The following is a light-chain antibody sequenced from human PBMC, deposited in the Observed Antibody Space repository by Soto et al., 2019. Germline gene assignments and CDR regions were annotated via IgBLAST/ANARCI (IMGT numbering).Light chain of an antibody. CDR1: GSDVGTYNY. Sequence: QSVLTQPASVSGSPGRSITISCTGTGSDVGTYNYVSWYQHHPGKAPKLMISEVSNRPSGVSDRFSGSKSGNTASLTISGLQAEDEADYYCTLYIRSTTVFGGGTKVTVL. CDR2: EVS. V-gene: IGLV2-14*01. J-gene: IGLJ2*01. CDR3: TLYIRSTTV.